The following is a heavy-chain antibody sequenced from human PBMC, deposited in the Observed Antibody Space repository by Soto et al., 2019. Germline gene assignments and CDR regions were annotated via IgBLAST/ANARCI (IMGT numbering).Heavy chain of an antibody. D-gene: IGHD2-21*01. V-gene: IGHV4-39*01. CDR1: GDSISRSSQY. CDR2: IHYSGTS. Sequence: QVQLQESGPGLVKPSETLSLTCSVSGDSISRSSQYWGWIRQPPGKGLEWIGSIHYSGTSYYNPSLKSQVTLFVDTSKHQSSLKLSSVAAADTALYYCARHWIAGSSIPWGQGTLVTVSS. J-gene: IGHJ5*02. CDR3: ARHWIAGSSIP.